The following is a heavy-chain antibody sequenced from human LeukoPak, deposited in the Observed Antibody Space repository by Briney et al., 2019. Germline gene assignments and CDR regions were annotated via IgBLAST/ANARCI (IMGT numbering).Heavy chain of an antibody. V-gene: IGHV3-23*01. CDR1: GFTFSSYA. CDR2: ISGSGGST. Sequence: GGSRRLSCAASGFTFSSYAMSWVRQAPGKGLEWVSAISGSGGSTYYADSVKGRFTISRDNSKNTLYLQMNSVRAEDTAVYYCAKGIQLWVITLFAYWGQGTLVTVSS. J-gene: IGHJ4*02. CDR3: AKGIQLWVITLFAY. D-gene: IGHD5-18*01.